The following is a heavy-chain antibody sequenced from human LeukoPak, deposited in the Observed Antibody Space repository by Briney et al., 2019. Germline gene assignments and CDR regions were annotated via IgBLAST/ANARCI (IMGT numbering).Heavy chain of an antibody. CDR3: TTDWWEYYYDSICYYIDY. CDR1: GFTFSDAW. V-gene: IGHV3-15*01. CDR2: IKSKTDGGTT. Sequence: GGSLRLSCAASGFTFSDAWMSWVRQAPGKGLEWVGRIKSKTDGGTTDYAAPVKGRFTISRDDSKNTLYLQMNSLKTEDTAVYYCTTDWWEYYYDSICYYIDYWAPGTLVTVSS. J-gene: IGHJ4*02. D-gene: IGHD3-22*01.